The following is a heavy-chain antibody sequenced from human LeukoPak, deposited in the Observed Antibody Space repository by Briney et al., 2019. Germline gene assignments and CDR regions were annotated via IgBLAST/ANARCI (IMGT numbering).Heavy chain of an antibody. D-gene: IGHD4-17*01. CDR2: IYYSGGT. CDR3: ARHAYGGDAFDI. CDR1: GGSISCYF. V-gene: IGHV4-59*08. J-gene: IGHJ3*02. Sequence: SETLSLTCTVSGGSISCYFWSWIRQPPGKGLEWIAYIYYSGGTDYNPSLKSRVTISVDTSKNKFSLKVNSVTAADTAVYYCARHAYGGDAFDIWGQGTMVTVSS.